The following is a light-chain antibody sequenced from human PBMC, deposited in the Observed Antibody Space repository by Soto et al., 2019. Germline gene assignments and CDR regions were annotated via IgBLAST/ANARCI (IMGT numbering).Light chain of an antibody. CDR3: QQYGSSGT. CDR1: QTIDST. J-gene: IGKJ1*01. V-gene: IGKV3-20*01. CDR2: GAS. Sequence: EIVMTQSPATLSLSPGERATLSCRASQTIDSTLAWYQRKPGQAPRLLIYGASNRATGIPDRFSGSGSGTDFTLTISRLEPEDFAVYYCQQYGSSGTFGQGTKVDIK.